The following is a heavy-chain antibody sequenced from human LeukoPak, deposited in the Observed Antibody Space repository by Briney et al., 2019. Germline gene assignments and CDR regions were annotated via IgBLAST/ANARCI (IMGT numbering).Heavy chain of an antibody. J-gene: IGHJ6*02. CDR2: IYYSGST. CDR1: GGSISSYY. Sequence: SETLSLTCTVSGGSISSYYWSWIRQPPGKGLEWIGYIYYSGSTNYNPSLKSRVTISVDTSKNQFSLKLSSVTAADTAVYYCAWNMYYYGSGSYSYYYYGMDVWGQGTTVTVSS. V-gene: IGHV4-59*01. D-gene: IGHD3-10*01. CDR3: AWNMYYYGSGSYSYYYYGMDV.